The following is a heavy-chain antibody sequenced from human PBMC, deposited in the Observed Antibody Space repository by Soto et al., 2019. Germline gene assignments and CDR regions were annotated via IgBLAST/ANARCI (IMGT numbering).Heavy chain of an antibody. D-gene: IGHD1-1*01. V-gene: IGHV3-7*01. Sequence: GGSLRLSCAASGFTFSNFWMSWVRQAPGKGLEWVANIKQDGSEKYFMDSVKGRFTISRDNAKNSLYLQMNSLRAEDTAVYYCARNLQNAFDIWGQGTMVTVSS. CDR2: IKQDGSEK. CDR3: ARNLQNAFDI. J-gene: IGHJ3*02. CDR1: GFTFSNFW.